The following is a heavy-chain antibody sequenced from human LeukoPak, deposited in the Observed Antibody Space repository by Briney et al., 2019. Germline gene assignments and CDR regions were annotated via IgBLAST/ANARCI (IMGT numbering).Heavy chain of an antibody. V-gene: IGHV3-23*01. D-gene: IGHD5-18*01. J-gene: IGHJ4*02. Sequence: GGSLRLSCAASGFTFSNYEMNWVRQAPGKGLEWVSAISGSGGSTYYADSVKGRFTISRDNSKNTLYLQMNSLRAEDTAVYYCAKTRRGYSYGYLFDYWGQGTLVTVSS. CDR3: AKTRRGYSYGYLFDY. CDR2: ISGSGGST. CDR1: GFTFSNYE.